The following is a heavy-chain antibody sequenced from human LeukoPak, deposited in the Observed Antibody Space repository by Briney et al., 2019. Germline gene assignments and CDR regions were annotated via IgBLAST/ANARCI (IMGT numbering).Heavy chain of an antibody. D-gene: IGHD4-11*01. CDR3: ARVTVGHYFDY. V-gene: IGHV4-34*01. CDR2: INHSGST. Sequence: SETLSLTCAVYGGSFSGYYWSWIRQPPGKGLEWIGEINHSGSTNYNPSLKSRVTISVDTSKNQFSLKLSSVTAADTAVYYCARVTVGHYFDYWGQGTLVTVSS. CDR1: GGSFSGYY. J-gene: IGHJ4*02.